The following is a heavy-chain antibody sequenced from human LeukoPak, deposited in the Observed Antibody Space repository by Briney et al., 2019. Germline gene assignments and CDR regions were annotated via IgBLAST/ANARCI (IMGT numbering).Heavy chain of an antibody. V-gene: IGHV4-59*01. CDR2: IYYSGST. D-gene: IGHD5-24*01. Sequence: PSETLSLTCTVSGGSISSYYWSWIRQPPGKGLEWIGYIYYSGSTNYNPSLKSRVTISVDTSKNQFSLKLSSVTAADTAVYYCAREGDGYLNPWGQGTLVTVFS. CDR1: GGSISSYY. J-gene: IGHJ5*02. CDR3: AREGDGYLNP.